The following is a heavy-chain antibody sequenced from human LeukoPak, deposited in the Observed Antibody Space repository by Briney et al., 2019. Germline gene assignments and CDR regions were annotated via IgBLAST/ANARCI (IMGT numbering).Heavy chain of an antibody. CDR1: GFAFSSYS. CDR2: IGGDSRT. J-gene: IGHJ4*02. D-gene: IGHD2-21*01. Sequence: GGSLRLSCAASGFAFSSYSMNWVRQAPGKGLECVSGIGGDSRTHYADSVKGRFTISKDISKNMLFLQMNNLRAEDTAVYYCAKDIFRWSFHSWGQGTLVTVSS. CDR3: AKDIFRWSFHS. V-gene: IGHV3-23*01.